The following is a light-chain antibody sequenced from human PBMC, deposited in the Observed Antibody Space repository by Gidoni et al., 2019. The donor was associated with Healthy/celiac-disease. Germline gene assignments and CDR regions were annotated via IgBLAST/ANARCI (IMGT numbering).Light chain of an antibody. CDR3: QQYYSFPYT. Sequence: VIWMTQSPSLLSASTGDRVNISCRMSQGISRYLAWYQQKPGKAPELLIYAASTLQSGVPSRFSGSGSGTDFTLTISCLQSEDFATYYCQQYYSFPYTFGQGTKLEIK. CDR1: QGISRY. J-gene: IGKJ2*01. V-gene: IGKV1D-8*01. CDR2: AAS.